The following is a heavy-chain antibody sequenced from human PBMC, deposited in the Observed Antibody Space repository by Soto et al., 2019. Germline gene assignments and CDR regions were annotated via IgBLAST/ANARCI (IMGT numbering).Heavy chain of an antibody. V-gene: IGHV4-39*01. CDR1: GGSITSSSHF. CDR3: AGQTFTIAAASYGRSNWFDP. D-gene: IGHD6-25*01. Sequence: PSETLSLTCTASGGSITSSSHFWGWVRQPPGKGLEWIGTIYFTGNTYYTPSLKSRLTMSIDTSKNEFSLRLNSVTAADTAVYYCAGQTFTIAAASYGRSNWFDPWGPGTLATVSS. CDR2: IYFTGNT. J-gene: IGHJ5*02.